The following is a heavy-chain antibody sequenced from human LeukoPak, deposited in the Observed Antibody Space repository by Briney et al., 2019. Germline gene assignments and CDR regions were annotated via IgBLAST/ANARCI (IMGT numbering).Heavy chain of an antibody. J-gene: IGHJ4*02. CDR2: ITAGGDYT. Sequence: PGGSLRLSCAVSGLIFSDYSMNWVRQAPGKGLEWASTITAGGDYTYYADSVKGRFTVSRDNSKNTVYLQMNSLRAEDAAVYYCARNIPVTRWGYWGQGTLVTVSS. CDR1: GLIFSDYS. V-gene: IGHV3-23*01. D-gene: IGHD2-21*01. CDR3: ARNIPVTRWGY.